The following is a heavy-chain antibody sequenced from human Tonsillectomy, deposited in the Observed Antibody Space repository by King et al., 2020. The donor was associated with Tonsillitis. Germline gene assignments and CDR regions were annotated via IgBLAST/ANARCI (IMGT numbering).Heavy chain of an antibody. J-gene: IGHJ2*01. V-gene: IGHV1-18*01. CDR1: GYTFTSYG. D-gene: IGHD1-1*01. CDR3: ASAPARDWNDPRYWYFDL. CDR2: LSGYNGNT. Sequence: QLVQSGAEVKRPGASVKVSCETSGYTFTSYGIGWVRQAPGQGLEWMGWLSGYNGNTNYAQKFQGRVTMTTDTSTSTAYMELRSLRSADTAVYYCASAPARDWNDPRYWYFDLWGRGTLVTVSS.